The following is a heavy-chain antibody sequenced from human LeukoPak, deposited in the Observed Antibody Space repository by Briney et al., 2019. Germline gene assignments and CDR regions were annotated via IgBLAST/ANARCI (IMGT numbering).Heavy chain of an antibody. J-gene: IGHJ5*02. CDR2: FYHSGST. CDR3: ARYILGVVRWFDP. CDR1: GGSISSGDYS. D-gene: IGHD3-10*01. Sequence: SQTLSLTCAVSGGSISSGDYSWSWIRQPPGKGLEWIGYFYHSGSTYYNPPLKSRVTISVDRSKNQLSLKLSSVTAADTAVYYCARYILGVVRWFDPWGQGTLVTVSS. V-gene: IGHV4-30-2*01.